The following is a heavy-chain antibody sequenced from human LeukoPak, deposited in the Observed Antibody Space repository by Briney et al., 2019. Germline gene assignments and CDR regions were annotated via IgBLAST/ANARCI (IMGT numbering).Heavy chain of an antibody. CDR3: ARTWIQLWLPFDY. CDR2: IKQDGSEK. Sequence: GGSLRLSCAASGFTFSIYWMSWVRQAPGKGLEWVANIKQDGSEKYYVDSVKGRFTISRDNAKNSLYLQMNSLRAEDTAVYYGARTWIQLWLPFDYWGQGTLVTVSS. V-gene: IGHV3-7*01. J-gene: IGHJ4*02. D-gene: IGHD5-18*01. CDR1: GFTFSIYW.